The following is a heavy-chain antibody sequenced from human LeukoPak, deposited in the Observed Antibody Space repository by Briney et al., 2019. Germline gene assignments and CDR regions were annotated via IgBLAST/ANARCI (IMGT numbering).Heavy chain of an antibody. J-gene: IGHJ4*02. D-gene: IGHD1-1*01. CDR2: IYYGGSI. CDR1: GGSISSGGYY. V-gene: IGHV4-31*03. Sequence: SETLSLTCTVSGGSISSGGYYWSWIRQHPGKGLEWIGYIYYGGSIYYDPSHKSRATIPVDTSKKQFSLMLSSVTAADTAVYYCARVAPDDSAFDYWGQGALVTVSS. CDR3: ARVAPDDSAFDY.